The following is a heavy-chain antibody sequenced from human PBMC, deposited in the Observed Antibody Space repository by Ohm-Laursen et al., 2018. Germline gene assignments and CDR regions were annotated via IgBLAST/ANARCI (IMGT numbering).Heavy chain of an antibody. D-gene: IGHD5-24*01. CDR3: AKARVATIRDFDY. Sequence: GSLRLSCSASGFTFSTYAMSWVRQAPGKGLEWVSALSASGGSTYYADSVKGRFTISRDNSKNTLYLQMNSLRAEDTAVYYCAKARVATIRDFDYWGQGTLVTVSS. CDR2: LSASGGST. V-gene: IGHV3-23*01. CDR1: GFTFSTYA. J-gene: IGHJ4*02.